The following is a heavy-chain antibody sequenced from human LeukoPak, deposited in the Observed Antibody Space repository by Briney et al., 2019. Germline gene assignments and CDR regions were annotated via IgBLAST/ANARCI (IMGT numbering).Heavy chain of an antibody. J-gene: IGHJ4*02. CDR2: FDPEDGET. CDR3: ATDGYYGSGSYDYSVY. D-gene: IGHD3-10*01. CDR1: GYTLTELS. Sequence: GASVKVSCKVSGYTLTELSMHWVRQAPGKGLEWMGGFDPEDGETIYAQKFQGRVTMTEDTSTDTAYMELSSLRSEDTAVYYCATDGYYGSGSYDYSVYWGQGTLVTVSS. V-gene: IGHV1-24*01.